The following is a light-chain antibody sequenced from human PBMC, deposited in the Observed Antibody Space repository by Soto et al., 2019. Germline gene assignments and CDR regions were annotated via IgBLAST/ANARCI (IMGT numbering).Light chain of an antibody. J-gene: IGKJ4*01. V-gene: IGKV1-5*03. CDR3: QQYNGYPVT. CDR2: KAS. CDR1: QSINYW. Sequence: DIQMTQSPSTPSASIGDRVTITCRASQSINYWLAWYQQKSGEAPKLLIYKASSLERGVPSRFSGSGSGTEFTLTISSLQPDDFATYYCQQYNGYPVTFGGGSKVEIK.